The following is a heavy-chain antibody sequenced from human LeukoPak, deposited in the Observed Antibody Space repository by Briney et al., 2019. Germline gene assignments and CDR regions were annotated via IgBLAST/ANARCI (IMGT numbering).Heavy chain of an antibody. CDR3: AGVFKAYGGYDLFDY. V-gene: IGHV3-64*01. Sequence: GGSLRLSCAASGFTFSNYAMYWVRQAPGKGLKYVSVISSGGGSTYYANSVKGRFTIARDNSKNTLYLQMRSLRAEDMAVYYCAGVFKAYGGYDLFDYWGQGTLVTVSS. J-gene: IGHJ4*02. D-gene: IGHD5-12*01. CDR1: GFTFSNYA. CDR2: ISSGGGST.